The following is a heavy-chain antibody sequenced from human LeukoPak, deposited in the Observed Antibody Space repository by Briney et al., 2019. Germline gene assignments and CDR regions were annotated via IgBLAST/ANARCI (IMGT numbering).Heavy chain of an antibody. D-gene: IGHD3-10*01. Sequence: PGGSLRLSCAASGFTVSINYMSWVRQAPGKGLEWVSVIYSSGGTSYADSVKGRFTISRDNSKNTLSLQMNSLRAEDTAVYYCATFYGSGKGGAFDIWGQGTMVTVSS. CDR1: GFTVSINY. CDR2: IYSSGGT. V-gene: IGHV3-53*01. CDR3: ATFYGSGKGGAFDI. J-gene: IGHJ3*02.